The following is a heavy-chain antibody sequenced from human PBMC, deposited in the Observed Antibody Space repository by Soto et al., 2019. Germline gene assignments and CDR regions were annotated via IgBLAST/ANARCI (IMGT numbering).Heavy chain of an antibody. CDR1: GFTFDDYA. CDR3: AKDYDYDILTGYHLDAFDI. D-gene: IGHD3-9*01. CDR2: ISWNSGSI. Sequence: LRLSCAASGFTFDDYAMHWVRQAPGKGLEWVSGISWNSGSIGYADSVKGRFTISRDNAKNSLYLQMNSLRAEDTALYYCAKDYDYDILTGYHLDAFDIWGQGTMVTVSS. V-gene: IGHV3-9*01. J-gene: IGHJ3*02.